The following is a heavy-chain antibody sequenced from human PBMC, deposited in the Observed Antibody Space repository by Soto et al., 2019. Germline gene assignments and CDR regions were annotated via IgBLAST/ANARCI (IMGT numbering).Heavy chain of an antibody. CDR2: MNPNSGNT. J-gene: IGHJ6*02. Sequence: QVQLVQSGAEVKKPGASVKVSCKASGYTFTSYDINWVRQATGQGLEWMGWMNPNSGNTGYAQKFQGRVTMTRNTSRSTAYMELSSLRSEDTAVYYCARGSDYYYYYGMDVWGQGTTVTGSS. V-gene: IGHV1-8*01. CDR1: GYTFTSYD. CDR3: ARGSDYYYYYGMDV.